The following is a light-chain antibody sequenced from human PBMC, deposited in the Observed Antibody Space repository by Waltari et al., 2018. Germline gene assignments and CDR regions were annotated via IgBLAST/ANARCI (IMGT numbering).Light chain of an antibody. V-gene: IGKV3-15*01. CDR3: LQRSNWPWT. CDR1: QSVSSS. Sequence: EIVMTQSPATLSLSPGERATLSCRASQSVSSSLAWYQQKPGQAPRLLIYGASSRATGIPDRFSGSESGTDFTLTISSLGPEDVAVYYCLQRSNWPWTFGQGTKVEIK. CDR2: GAS. J-gene: IGKJ1*01.